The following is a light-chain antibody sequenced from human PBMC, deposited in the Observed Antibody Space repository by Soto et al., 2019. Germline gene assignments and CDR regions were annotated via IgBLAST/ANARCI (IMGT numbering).Light chain of an antibody. Sequence: QSALTQPASVTGSPGQSITISCTETSSDVGSYKIVSWCQQHPGKAPKVLIYEGRKRPSGVSNRFSGSRSGNTASLTISGLQAEDEADYYCCSYAAGTSYVYGSGPKVTV. CDR1: SSDVGSYKI. V-gene: IGLV2-23*01. CDR3: CSYAAGTSYV. CDR2: EGR. J-gene: IGLJ1*01.